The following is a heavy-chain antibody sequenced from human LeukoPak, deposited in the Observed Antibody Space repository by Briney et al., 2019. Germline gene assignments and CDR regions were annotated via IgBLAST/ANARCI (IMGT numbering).Heavy chain of an antibody. J-gene: IGHJ3*02. D-gene: IGHD2-2*01. CDR2: IYYSGST. CDR3: ARDGGKYCSSTSCRNAFDI. Sequence: SETLSLTCTVSGGSISTYYWSWIRQPPGKGLEWIGYIYYSGSTNYNPSLKSRVTISVDTSKTQFSPYLSSVTAADTAVYYCARDGGKYCSSTSCRNAFDIWGQGTMVTVSA. V-gene: IGHV4-59*01. CDR1: GGSISTYY.